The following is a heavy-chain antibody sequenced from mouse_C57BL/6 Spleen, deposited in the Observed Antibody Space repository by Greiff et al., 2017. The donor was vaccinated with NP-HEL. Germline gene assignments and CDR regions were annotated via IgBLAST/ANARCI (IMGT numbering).Heavy chain of an antibody. CDR1: GYTFTSYG. V-gene: IGHV1-81*01. CDR3: ARPYYSNYDYYFDY. J-gene: IGHJ2*01. Sequence: VQLQQSGAELARPGASVKLSCKASGYTFTSYGISWVKQRTGQGLEWIGEIYPRSGNTYYNEKFKGKATLTADKSSSTAYMELRSLTSEDSAVYFCARPYYSNYDYYFDYWGQGTTLTVSS. CDR2: IYPRSGNT. D-gene: IGHD2-5*01.